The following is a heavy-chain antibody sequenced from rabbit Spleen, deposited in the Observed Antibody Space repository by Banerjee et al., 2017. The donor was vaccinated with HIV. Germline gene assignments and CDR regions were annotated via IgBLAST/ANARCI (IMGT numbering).Heavy chain of an antibody. CDR3: ARDPYSNGGL. CDR2: IYTGSGDT. Sequence: LEESGGGLVKPGGTLTLTCTVSGFSFSSNWICWVRQAPGKGPEWIGCIYTGSGDTYYESWAKGRFTISKTSSTTVTLQMTSLTAADTATYFCARDPYSNGGLWGPGTLVTVS. V-gene: IGHV1S45*01. D-gene: IGHD4-1*01. CDR1: GFSFSSNW. J-gene: IGHJ4*01.